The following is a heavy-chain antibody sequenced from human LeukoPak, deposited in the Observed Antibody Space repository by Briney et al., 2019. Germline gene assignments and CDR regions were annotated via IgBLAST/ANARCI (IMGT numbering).Heavy chain of an antibody. J-gene: IGHJ5*02. V-gene: IGHV3-11*04. Sequence: GGSLRLSCAASGFTFSDYYMSWIRQAPGKGLEWVSYISSSGSTIYYADSVKGRFTISRDNAKNSLYLQMNSLRAEDTAVYYCAREPRQIAAAKINWFDPWGQGTLVTVSS. D-gene: IGHD6-13*01. CDR3: AREPRQIAAAKINWFDP. CDR1: GFTFSDYY. CDR2: ISSSGSTI.